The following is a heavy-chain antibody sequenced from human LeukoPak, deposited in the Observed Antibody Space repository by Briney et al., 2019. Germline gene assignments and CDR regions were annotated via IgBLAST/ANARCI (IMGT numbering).Heavy chain of an antibody. CDR1: GYSFTSYW. V-gene: IGHV5-51*01. Sequence: GESLKISCKGSGYSFTSYWIGWVRQMPGKGLEWMGIIYPGDSDTRYSPSFQGQVTISADKSISTAYLQWSSLKASDTAMYYCARHRPYYDILTGYYDYWGQGTLVTVSS. CDR3: ARHRPYYDILTGYYDY. J-gene: IGHJ4*02. CDR2: IYPGDSDT. D-gene: IGHD3-9*01.